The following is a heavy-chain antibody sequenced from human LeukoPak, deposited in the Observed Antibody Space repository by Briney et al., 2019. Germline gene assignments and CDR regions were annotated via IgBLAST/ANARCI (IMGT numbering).Heavy chain of an antibody. D-gene: IGHD6-6*01. J-gene: IGHJ4*02. CDR3: ARDQIAARTIV. CDR1: GGTFSSYA. V-gene: IGHV1-69*05. Sequence: ASVKVSCKASGGTFSSYAISWVRQAPGQGREWMGRIIPIFGTANYAQKFQGRVTITTEEATSTAYIELSSLRSVDTAVYYCARDQIAARTIVWGQGTLVTVSS. CDR2: IIPIFGTA.